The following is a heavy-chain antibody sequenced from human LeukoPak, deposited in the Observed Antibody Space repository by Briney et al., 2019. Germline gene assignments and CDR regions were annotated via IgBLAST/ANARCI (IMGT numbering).Heavy chain of an antibody. CDR2: SNSAGSST. V-gene: IGHV3-74*01. CDR3: ARESSGNRFDY. Sequence: GGSLRLSCAASGFTFSNYWMHWVRQAPGKGPVWVSRSNSAGSSTIYADSVKGRFTISRDNAKNTLYLQMNSLRAEDTAVYYCARESSGNRFDYWGQGTLVTVSS. CDR1: GFTFSNYW. D-gene: IGHD3-10*01. J-gene: IGHJ4*02.